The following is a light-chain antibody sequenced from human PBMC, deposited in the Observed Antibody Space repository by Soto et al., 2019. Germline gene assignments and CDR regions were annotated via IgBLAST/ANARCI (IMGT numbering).Light chain of an antibody. CDR2: EGS. CDR3: CSYAGTSTWV. J-gene: IGLJ3*02. Sequence: QSVLTQPASVSGSPGQSITISCTGTSSDVGIYNLVSWYQHHPGKAPNLMIYEGSNRPSGVSNRFSGSKSGNTASLTISGLQAEDEADYYCCSYAGTSTWVFGGGTKLTVL. V-gene: IGLV2-23*01. CDR1: SSDVGIYNL.